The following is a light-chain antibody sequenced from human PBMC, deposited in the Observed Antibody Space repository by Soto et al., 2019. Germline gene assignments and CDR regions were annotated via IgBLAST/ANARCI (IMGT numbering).Light chain of an antibody. V-gene: IGLV2-8*01. CDR2: EVN. CDR3: SSYAGSSNV. J-gene: IGLJ1*01. Sequence: QSALTHPPSASGSPGQSVASSCTGTSSDVGGYNYVSWYQQHPGKAPKLMIYEVNKRPSGVPDRFSGSKSGNTASLTVSGLQAEDEADYYCSSYAGSSNVFGTGTKV. CDR1: SSDVGGYNY.